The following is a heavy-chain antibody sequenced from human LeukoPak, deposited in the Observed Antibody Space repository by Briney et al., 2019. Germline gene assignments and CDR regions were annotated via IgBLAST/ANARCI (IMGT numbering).Heavy chain of an antibody. D-gene: IGHD1-1*01. V-gene: IGHV3-48*03. CDR2: ISDSGSSV. CDR3: ARDATTAIGTVYMDV. J-gene: IGHJ6*03. Sequence: GGSLRLSCEASGFTFSIYEVNWVRQAPGKGLGWLSHISDSGSSVHYADSVKGRFTISRDNSKNSLYLEMNSLRVEDTAIYYCARDATTAIGTVYMDVWGKGTAVTISS. CDR1: GFTFSIYE.